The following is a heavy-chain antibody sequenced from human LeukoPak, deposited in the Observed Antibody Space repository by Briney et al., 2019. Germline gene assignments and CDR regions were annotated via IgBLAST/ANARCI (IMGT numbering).Heavy chain of an antibody. CDR3: ARGGGAVAGYYYYGMDV. D-gene: IGHD6-19*01. CDR1: GGSISSYY. V-gene: IGHV4-59*01. Sequence: PSETLSLTCIVSGGSISSYYWSWIRQPPGKGLEWIGYIYYSGSTNYNPSLKGRVTISVDTSKNQFSLKLSSVTAADTAVYYCARGGGAVAGYYYYGMDVWGQGTTVTVSS. CDR2: IYYSGST. J-gene: IGHJ6*02.